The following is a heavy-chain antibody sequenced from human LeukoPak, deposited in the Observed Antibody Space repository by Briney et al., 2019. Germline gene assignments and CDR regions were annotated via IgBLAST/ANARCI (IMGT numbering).Heavy chain of an antibody. CDR3: ARHYGSGSYYYYGMDV. D-gene: IGHD3-10*01. J-gene: IGHJ6*02. Sequence: GASVKVSCKVSGYTLTELSMHWVRQAPGQGLEWMGIINPSGGSTSYAQKFQGRVTMTRDTSTSTVYMELSSLRSEDTAVYYCARHYGSGSYYYYGMDVWGQGTTVTVSS. V-gene: IGHV1-46*01. CDR2: INPSGGST. CDR1: GYTLTELS.